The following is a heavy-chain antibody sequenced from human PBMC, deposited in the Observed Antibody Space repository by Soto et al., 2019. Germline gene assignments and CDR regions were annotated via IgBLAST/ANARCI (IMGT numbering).Heavy chain of an antibody. CDR1: GFSLNSYA. CDR3: ESDCSSHTCYRQGGMDV. Sequence: GGSLRLSCAASGFSLNSYAMHWVRQAPGKGLEWVAVISYDGSNKFYGDSVKGRFTISRDNSKNTVYLQMDSLRTEDTAVYYCESDCSSHTCYRQGGMDVWGQGTTVTVSS. V-gene: IGHV3-30-3*01. CDR2: ISYDGSNK. J-gene: IGHJ6*02. D-gene: IGHD2-2*02.